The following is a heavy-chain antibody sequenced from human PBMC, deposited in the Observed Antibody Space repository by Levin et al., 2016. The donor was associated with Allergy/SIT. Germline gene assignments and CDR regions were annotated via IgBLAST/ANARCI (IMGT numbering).Heavy chain of an antibody. CDR2: IRAYDGET. D-gene: IGHD1-1*01. CDR1: GYTFTNYY. CDR3: ARDEGTATVFFDS. J-gene: IGHJ4*02. Sequence: ASVKVSCKASGYTFTNYYMHWVRQAPGQGLEWMGWIRAYDGETNYAQKFQGRVTMTTDTTTTTAYMEVRSLTSDDTAVYYCARDEGTATVFFDSWGQGTLVTVSS. V-gene: IGHV1-18*04.